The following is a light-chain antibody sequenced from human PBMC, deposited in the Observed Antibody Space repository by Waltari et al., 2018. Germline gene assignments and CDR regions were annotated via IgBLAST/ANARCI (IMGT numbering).Light chain of an antibody. Sequence: LVLTQSPSASASLGASVKLTCSLPGEYSAYATAWPQQQPLKGPRYLMTVNSDGSHKKGDGISERFAGSSSDLDRYLIISRLQSDDEADYFCQTWGTGIQVFGSGTKLTVL. CDR2: VNSDGSH. CDR3: QTWGTGIQV. CDR1: GEYSAYA. J-gene: IGLJ3*02. V-gene: IGLV4-69*01.